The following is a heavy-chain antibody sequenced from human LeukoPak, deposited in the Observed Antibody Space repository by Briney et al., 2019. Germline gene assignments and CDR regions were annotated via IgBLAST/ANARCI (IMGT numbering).Heavy chain of an antibody. D-gene: IGHD3-3*01. CDR2: IKPVGSEK. V-gene: IGHV3-7*01. J-gene: IGHJ5*02. CDR3: VRDLTFWPGP. CDR1: GFTFSSYW. Sequence: GGSLRLSCVASGFTFSSYWMSWVRQAPGKGLEWVANIKPVGSEKYYVDSVKGRLTISRDNAKNSLYLQMNSLRAEDTAVYYCVRDLTFWPGPWGQGTLVTVSS.